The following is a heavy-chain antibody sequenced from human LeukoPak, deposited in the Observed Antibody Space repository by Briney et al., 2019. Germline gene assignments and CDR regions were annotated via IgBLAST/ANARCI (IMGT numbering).Heavy chain of an antibody. J-gene: IGHJ4*02. Sequence: SETLSLTCTVSGGSISSYYWSWIRQPPGKGQEWIGYIYYSGSTNYNPSLKSRVTISVDTSKNQFSLKLSSVTAADTAVYYCARGKGDYYDSSGYLHYYFDYWGQGTLVTVSS. CDR2: IYYSGST. CDR3: ARGKGDYYDSSGYLHYYFDY. V-gene: IGHV4-59*01. CDR1: GGSISSYY. D-gene: IGHD3-22*01.